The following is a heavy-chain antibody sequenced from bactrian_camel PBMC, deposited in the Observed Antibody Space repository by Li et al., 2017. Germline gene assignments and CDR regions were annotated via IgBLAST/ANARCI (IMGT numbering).Heavy chain of an antibody. CDR1: ASPLRTYC. Sequence: HVQLVESGGGSVQAGGSLRLSCAVSASPLRTYCMGWFRQVPGKEREFVTSIDTAGTATYIDSVKGRFTISQDKAIISHDKAKKTVYVQMNSLKPEDTAMYYCKAVSGGGVCVTNTYWGQGTQVTVS. CDR2: IDTAGTA. D-gene: IGHD2*01. J-gene: IGHJ4*01. CDR3: KAVSGGGVCVTNTY. V-gene: IGHV3S53*01.